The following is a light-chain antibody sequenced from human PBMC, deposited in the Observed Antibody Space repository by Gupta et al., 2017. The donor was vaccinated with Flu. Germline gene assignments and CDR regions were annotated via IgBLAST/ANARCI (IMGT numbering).Light chain of an antibody. V-gene: IGKV3-20*01. CDR3: RQYCSTPPMYT. CDR1: QSVGSSF. Sequence: VFTQSPGTLSLSPGERATLSCRASQSVGSSFLAWYQPRLGQPPRLLIYGTSKRATGIPDRFTGGGAGTDFTLTISRREHEDVAVYYCRQYCSTPPMYTFGQGTKLEIK. CDR2: GTS. J-gene: IGKJ2*01.